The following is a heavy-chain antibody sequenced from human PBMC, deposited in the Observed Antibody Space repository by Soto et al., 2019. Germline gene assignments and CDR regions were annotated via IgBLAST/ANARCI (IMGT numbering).Heavy chain of an antibody. Sequence: EASVKVSCKASGYTFTSYYIQWVRQAPGQGLEWMGIINPSGGSTNYAQKFQGRVTMTRDTSTSTVYMELNSLRSEDTAIYYCSRGYPPRDQLGNLPGAFWGQGTLVTVSS. V-gene: IGHV1-46*03. CDR2: INPSGGST. D-gene: IGHD1-1*01. CDR3: SRGYPPRDQLGNLPGAF. CDR1: GYTFTSYY. J-gene: IGHJ4*02.